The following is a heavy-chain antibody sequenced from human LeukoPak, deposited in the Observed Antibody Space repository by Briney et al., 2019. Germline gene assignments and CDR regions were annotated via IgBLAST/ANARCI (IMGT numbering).Heavy chain of an antibody. CDR2: IYHSGST. V-gene: IGHV4-4*02. D-gene: IGHD6-19*01. CDR3: ARKDIAVAGTGFDY. Sequence: SETLSLTCAVSGGSISSSNWWSWVRQPPGKGLKWIGEIYHSGSTNYNPSLKSRVTISVDKSKNQFSLKLSSVTAADTAVYYCARKDIAVAGTGFDYSCHLTLVTVYS. J-gene: IGHJ4*01. CDR1: GGSISSSNW.